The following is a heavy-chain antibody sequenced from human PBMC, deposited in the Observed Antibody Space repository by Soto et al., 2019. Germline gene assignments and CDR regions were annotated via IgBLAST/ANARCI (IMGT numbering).Heavy chain of an antibody. CDR2: TYYRSKWYN. CDR1: GDSVSSNSAA. CDR3: ARDKEGRSGWRNDYYYGMGV. J-gene: IGHJ6*02. Sequence: PSQTLSLTCAISGDSVSSNSAAWNWIRQSPPRGLEWLGRTYYRSKWYNDYAVSVKSRITINPDTSKNQFSLQLNSVTPEDTAVYYCARDKEGRSGWRNDYYYGMGVWGQGTTVTVSS. V-gene: IGHV6-1*01. D-gene: IGHD6-19*01.